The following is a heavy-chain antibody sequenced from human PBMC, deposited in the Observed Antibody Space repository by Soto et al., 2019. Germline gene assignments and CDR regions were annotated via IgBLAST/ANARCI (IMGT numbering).Heavy chain of an antibody. D-gene: IGHD6-19*01. V-gene: IGHV3-30*18. J-gene: IGHJ4*02. CDR1: GFTFSSSG. Sequence: QVQLVESGGGVVQPGRSLRLSCAASGFTFSSSGMHWVRQAPGKGLEWVAVTSFDGSSGYYADSVRGRFTISRDNSNYTLYLQMNRLIAEDTAVYSCAKPPPAVAGYFDYWGQGPLVTVSS. CDR2: TSFDGSSG. CDR3: AKPPPAVAGYFDY.